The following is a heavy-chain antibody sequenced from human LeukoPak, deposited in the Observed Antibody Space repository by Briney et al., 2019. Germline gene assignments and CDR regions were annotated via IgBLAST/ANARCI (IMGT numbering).Heavy chain of an antibody. CDR2: ISAYNGNT. V-gene: IGHV1-18*04. CDR1: GYTFTSYY. CDR3: ARKVVLERPANDY. Sequence: GASVKVSCKTSGYTFTSYYMHWVRQAPGQGLEWMGWISAYNGNTNYAQKLQGRVTMITDTSTSTAYMELRSLRSDDTAVYYCARKVVLERPANDYWGQGTLVTVSS. J-gene: IGHJ4*02. D-gene: IGHD1-1*01.